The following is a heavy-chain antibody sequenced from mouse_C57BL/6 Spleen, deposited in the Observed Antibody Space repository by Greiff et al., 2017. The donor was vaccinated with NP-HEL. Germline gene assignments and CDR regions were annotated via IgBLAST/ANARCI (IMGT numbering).Heavy chain of an antibody. CDR3: ARPPYYYGSSYGYFDV. CDR2: ISSGSSTI. D-gene: IGHD1-1*01. CDR1: GFTFSDYG. V-gene: IGHV5-17*01. J-gene: IGHJ1*03. Sequence: EVMLAASGGGLVKPGGSLKLSCAASGFTFSDYGMHWVRQAPEKGLEWVAYISSGSSTIYYADTVKGRFTISRDNAKNTLFLQMTSLRSEDTAMYYCARPPYYYGSSYGYFDVWGTGTTVTVSS.